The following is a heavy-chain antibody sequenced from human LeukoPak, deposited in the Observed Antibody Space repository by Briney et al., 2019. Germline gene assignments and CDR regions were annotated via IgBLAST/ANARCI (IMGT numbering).Heavy chain of an antibody. CDR1: GGSISSGSYY. Sequence: PSQTLSLTCTVSGGSISSGSYYWSWIRQPAGKGLEWIGYIYYSGSTYYNPSLKSRVTISVDTSKNQFSLKLSSVTAADTAVYYCARGDSDILTGYLFDYWGQGTLVTVSS. J-gene: IGHJ4*02. CDR3: ARGDSDILTGYLFDY. CDR2: IYYSGST. V-gene: IGHV4-31*03. D-gene: IGHD3-9*01.